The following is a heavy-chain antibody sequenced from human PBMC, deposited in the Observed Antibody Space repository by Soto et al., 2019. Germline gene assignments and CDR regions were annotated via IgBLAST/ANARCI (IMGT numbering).Heavy chain of an antibody. CDR3: ARQRTTVVTQAYFDH. CDR1: GDSISSSCYY. J-gene: IGHJ4*02. V-gene: IGHV4-39*01. CDR2: IYYSGRT. D-gene: IGHD2-21*02. Sequence: SETLSLTCSVSGDSISSSCYYGVWVRQPPGKGLEWIGSIYYSGRTYYNPSFKSRVTISIDTSKNQFSLKLSSVTATDTAVYYCARQRTTVVTQAYFDHWGQGALVTVSS.